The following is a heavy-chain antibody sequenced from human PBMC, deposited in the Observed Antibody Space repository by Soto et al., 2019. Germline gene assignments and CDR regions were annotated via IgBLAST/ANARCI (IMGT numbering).Heavy chain of an antibody. CDR1: GFICSSYD. CDR2: ILVGGST. CDR3: AKATATGGGAFEI. J-gene: IGHJ3*02. V-gene: IGHV3-23*01. Sequence: PGGSLRLSCAVSGFICSSYDMSWVRQAPGKGLEWVSTILVGGSTHYEDSVKGRFTISRDTSKNTVSLQMNSLTAGDTAVYYCAKATATGGGAFEIYGQGTMVTVSS. D-gene: IGHD2-8*02.